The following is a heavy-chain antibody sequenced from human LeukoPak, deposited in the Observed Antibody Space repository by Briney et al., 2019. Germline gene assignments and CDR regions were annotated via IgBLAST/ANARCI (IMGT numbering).Heavy chain of an antibody. CDR1: GFTFSSDF. V-gene: IGHV3-53*01. D-gene: IGHD3-16*02. Sequence: GGSLRLSCAGSGFTFSSDFMHWVRQAPGKGLEWVSVINPDDTTYYTDSVQGRFAISRDKSKNTLYLQMNNLKAEDTAIYYCVKGQGFILDCWGQGTLVTVSS. CDR2: INPDDTT. CDR3: VKGQGFILDC. J-gene: IGHJ4*02.